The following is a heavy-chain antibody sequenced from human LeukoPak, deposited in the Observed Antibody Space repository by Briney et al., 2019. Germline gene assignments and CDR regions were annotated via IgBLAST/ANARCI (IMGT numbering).Heavy chain of an antibody. CDR3: ARGRRLVVWDDDY. J-gene: IGHJ4*02. Sequence: ASVKVSCKASGYTFTSYAMNWVRQAPGQGLEWMGWINTKTGNPTYARGFTGRFVFSVDTSVSTAYLQISSLQAEDTAVYYCARGRRLVVWDDDYWGQGTLVTVSS. V-gene: IGHV7-4-1*02. CDR1: GYTFTSYA. D-gene: IGHD2-2*01. CDR2: INTKTGNP.